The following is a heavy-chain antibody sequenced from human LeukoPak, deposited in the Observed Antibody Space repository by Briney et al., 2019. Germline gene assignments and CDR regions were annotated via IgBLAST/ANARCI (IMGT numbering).Heavy chain of an antibody. CDR1: GFTFSSYA. CDR3: AKSGYCSGGSCYYYYYMDV. Sequence: GGSLRLSCAASGFTFSSYATSWVRQAPGKGLEWVSAISGSGGSTYYADSVKGRFTISRDNSKNTLYLQMNSLRAEDTAVYYCAKSGYCSGGSCYYYYYMDVRGKGTTVTVSS. V-gene: IGHV3-23*01. J-gene: IGHJ6*03. D-gene: IGHD2-15*01. CDR2: ISGSGGST.